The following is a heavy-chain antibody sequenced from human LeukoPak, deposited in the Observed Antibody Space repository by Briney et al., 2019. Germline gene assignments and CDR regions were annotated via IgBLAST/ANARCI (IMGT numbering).Heavy chain of an antibody. CDR1: GGSISSSGYY. D-gene: IGHD1-26*01. CDR3: ARHEYSGSYYGLSWYDP. Sequence: PSETLSLTCTVSGGSISSSGYYWCWIRQRPGKGLEWIASIYYSGSTYYNPSLKSRVTISVDTSKNQLSLKLSSLTAADTAVYYCARHEYSGSYYGLSWYDPWGQGTLVTVSS. J-gene: IGHJ5*02. CDR2: IYYSGST. V-gene: IGHV4-39*01.